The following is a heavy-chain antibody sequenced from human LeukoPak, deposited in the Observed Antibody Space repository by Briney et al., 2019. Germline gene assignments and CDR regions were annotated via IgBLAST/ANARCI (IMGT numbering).Heavy chain of an antibody. CDR3: AREYCSGGTCSTNDY. CDR2: IYNSVNT. J-gene: IGHJ4*02. V-gene: IGHV4-38-2*02. CDR1: GYSISSGYY. Sequence: SETLSLTCTVSGYSISSGYYWGWIRQPPGKGLEWIGNIYNSVNTYYNPALKSRVTISVDTSKNQFSLKLSSVTAADTAVYYCAREYCSGGTCSTNDYWGQGTLVTVSS. D-gene: IGHD2-15*01.